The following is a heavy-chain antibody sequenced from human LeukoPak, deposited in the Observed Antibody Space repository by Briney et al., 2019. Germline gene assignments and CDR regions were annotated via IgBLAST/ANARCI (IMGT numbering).Heavy chain of an antibody. CDR2: IHSAEST. Sequence: SQTLSLTCTVSGASISSGSYYWSWIRQPAGKGLEWLGRIHSAESTIYNSSLKSRVTISADTSKNRFSLQLNSVTAADTAVYYCAGRKNWGGNSGFDYWGQGNLVIVSS. J-gene: IGHJ4*02. CDR3: AGRKNWGGNSGFDY. CDR1: GASISSGSYY. D-gene: IGHD7-27*01. V-gene: IGHV4-61*02.